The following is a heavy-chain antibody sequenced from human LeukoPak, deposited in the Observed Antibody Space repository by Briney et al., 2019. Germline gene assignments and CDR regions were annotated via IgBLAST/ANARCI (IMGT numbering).Heavy chain of an antibody. CDR3: AKHKYSSSWYYFEY. V-gene: IGHV3-21*04. CDR2: ISTSSSYI. D-gene: IGHD6-13*01. J-gene: IGHJ4*02. CDR1: GFTFSSYT. Sequence: GGSLRLSCAASGFTFSSYTMNWVRQAPGKGLEWVSSISTSSSYISYADSVKGRFTISRDNSKNTLYLQMNSLRAEDTAVYYCAKHKYSSSWYYFEYWGQGTLVTVSS.